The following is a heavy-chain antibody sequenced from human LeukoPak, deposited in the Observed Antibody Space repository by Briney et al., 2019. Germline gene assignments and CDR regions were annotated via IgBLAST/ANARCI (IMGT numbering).Heavy chain of an antibody. CDR2: ISSSGSTI. J-gene: IGHJ6*02. Sequence: GGSLRLSCAASGFTFSDYYMSWIRQAPGKGLGWVSYISSSGSTIYYADSVKGRFTISRDNAKNSLYLQMNSLRAEDTAVYYCARDHVDIVVVPAAIFPSYYYYGMDVWGQGTTVTVSS. D-gene: IGHD2-2*02. CDR1: GFTFSDYY. CDR3: ARDHVDIVVVPAAIFPSYYYYGMDV. V-gene: IGHV3-11*01.